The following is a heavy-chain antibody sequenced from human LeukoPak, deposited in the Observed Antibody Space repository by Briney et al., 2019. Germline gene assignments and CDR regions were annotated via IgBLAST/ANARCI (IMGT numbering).Heavy chain of an antibody. V-gene: IGHV1-2*02. J-gene: IGHJ6*02. CDR1: GYTFTGYY. Sequence: RASVKVSCKASGYTFTGYYMHWVRQAPGQGLEWMGWINPNSGGTNYAQKFQGRVTMTRDTSISTAYMELSRLRSDDTAVYYCARGEIVLMVYAQYYYYGMDVWGQGTTVTASS. D-gene: IGHD2-8*01. CDR2: INPNSGGT. CDR3: ARGEIVLMVYAQYYYYGMDV.